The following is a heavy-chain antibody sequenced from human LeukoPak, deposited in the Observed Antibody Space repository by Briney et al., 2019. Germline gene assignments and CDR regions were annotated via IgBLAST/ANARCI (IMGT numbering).Heavy chain of an antibody. Sequence: PGGSLRLSCTASGFTFSSYAMSWVRQAPEKGLEWVSLISGSGDTYYADSVKGRFTISRDNSKNTLYLQMNSLRAEDTAIYYCAKRLTVAGPSFDYWGQGTLVTVSP. CDR2: ISGSGDT. CDR1: GFTFSSYA. J-gene: IGHJ4*02. V-gene: IGHV3-23*01. D-gene: IGHD6-19*01. CDR3: AKRLTVAGPSFDY.